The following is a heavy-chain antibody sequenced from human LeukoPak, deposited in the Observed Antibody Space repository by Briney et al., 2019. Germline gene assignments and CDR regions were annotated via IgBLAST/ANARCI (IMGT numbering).Heavy chain of an antibody. V-gene: IGHV4-61*02. CDR2: TYASGST. CDR3: ARRPRKYYYDSSGYFY. D-gene: IGHD3-22*01. CDR1: GDSITSGSYY. Sequence: SETLSLTCTVSGDSITSGSYYWSWVRQPAGKGLEWIGRTYASGSTNYNPSLKSRVTISVDTSKNQFSLKLSSVTAADTAVYYCARRPRKYYYDSSGYFYWGQGTLVTVSS. J-gene: IGHJ4*02.